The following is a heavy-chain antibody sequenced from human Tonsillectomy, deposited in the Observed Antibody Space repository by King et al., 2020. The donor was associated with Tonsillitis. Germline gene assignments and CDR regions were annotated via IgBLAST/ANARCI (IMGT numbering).Heavy chain of an antibody. D-gene: IGHD6-19*01. CDR2: IYYSGST. J-gene: IGHJ4*02. CDR1: GGSISSSSDY. V-gene: IGHV4-39*07. CDR3: ARGLRSGLYYFDY. Sequence: LQLQESGPGLVKPSETLSLTCTVSGGSISSSSDYWGWIRQPPGKGLEWIGSIYYSGSTYYNPPLKSRVTISVDTSKNQFSLKLSSVIAADTAVYYCARGLRSGLYYFDYWGQGTLVTVSS.